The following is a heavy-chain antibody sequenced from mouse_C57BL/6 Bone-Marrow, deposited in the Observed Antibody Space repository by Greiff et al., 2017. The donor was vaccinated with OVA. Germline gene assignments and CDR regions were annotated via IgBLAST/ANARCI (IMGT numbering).Heavy chain of an antibody. D-gene: IGHD3-2*02. CDR2: IDPSDSYT. J-gene: IGHJ2*01. Sequence: QVQLQQSGAELVKPGASVKLSCKASGYTFTSYWMQWVKQRPGQGLEWIGEIDPSDSYTNYNQKFKGKATLTVDTSSSTAYMQLSSLTSEDSAVYYCAKGGGFRKGYWGQGTTLTVSS. CDR1: GYTFTSYW. CDR3: AKGGGFRKGY. V-gene: IGHV1-50*01.